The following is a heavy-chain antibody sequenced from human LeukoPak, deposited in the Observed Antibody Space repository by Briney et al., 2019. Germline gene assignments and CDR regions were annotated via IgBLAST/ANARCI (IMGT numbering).Heavy chain of an antibody. CDR3: ARGNRMVAATFIDY. CDR2: ISAYNGNT. Sequence: ASVKVSCKASGYTFTSYGITWVRQAPGQGLEWMGWISAYNGNTNYAQKLQGRVTVTTDTSTSTAYMELRSLRSDDTAVYYCARGNRMVAATFIDYWGQGTLVTVSS. D-gene: IGHD2-15*01. V-gene: IGHV1-18*01. J-gene: IGHJ4*02. CDR1: GYTFTSYG.